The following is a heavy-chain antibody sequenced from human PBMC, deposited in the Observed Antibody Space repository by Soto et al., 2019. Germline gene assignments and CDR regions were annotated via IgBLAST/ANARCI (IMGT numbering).Heavy chain of an antibody. CDR3: ARAIREYYYGSGTYYIPVYFDY. V-gene: IGHV4-61*01. J-gene: IGHJ4*02. CDR2: ISYSGST. Sequence: PSETLSLTCTVSGGSVSSGSYYWSWIRQPPGKGLEWIGYISYSGSTNYNPSLKSRVTISVDTSKNQFSLKLSSVTAADTAVYYRARAIREYYYGSGTYYIPVYFDYWGQGTLVTVSS. D-gene: IGHD3-10*01. CDR1: GGSVSSGSYY.